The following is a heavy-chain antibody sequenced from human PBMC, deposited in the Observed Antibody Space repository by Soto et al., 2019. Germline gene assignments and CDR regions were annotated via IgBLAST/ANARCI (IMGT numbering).Heavy chain of an antibody. Sequence: RRLSCAASEFTFRSYWMHWVRQSPGKGLVWVSRISGDGSSTNYADSVKGRFTISRDNAKNTVYLQIDSLRAEDTAVYYCARSLPGTYGAFDLWGQGTMVT. D-gene: IGHD1-7*01. CDR1: EFTFRSYW. V-gene: IGHV3-74*01. CDR2: ISGDGSST. J-gene: IGHJ3*01. CDR3: ARSLPGTYGAFDL.